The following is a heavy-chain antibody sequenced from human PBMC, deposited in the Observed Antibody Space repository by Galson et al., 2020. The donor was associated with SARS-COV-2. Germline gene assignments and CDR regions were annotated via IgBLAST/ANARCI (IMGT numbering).Heavy chain of an antibody. V-gene: IGHV3-66*01. J-gene: IGHJ4*02. CDR2: IYSGGST. Sequence: GESLKISCAASGFTVSSNYMSWVRQAPGKGLEWVSVIYSGGSTYYADSVKGRFTISRDNSKNTLYLQMNSLRAEDTAVYYCARDQVGANDYWGQGTLVTVSS. CDR3: ARDQVGANDY. D-gene: IGHD1-26*01. CDR1: GFTVSSNY.